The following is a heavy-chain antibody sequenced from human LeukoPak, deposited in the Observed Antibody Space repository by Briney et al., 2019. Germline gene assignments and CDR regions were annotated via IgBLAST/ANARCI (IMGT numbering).Heavy chain of an antibody. V-gene: IGHV3-74*01. CDR3: ARDYGRSRDYGMDV. J-gene: IGHJ6*02. Sequence: GTSLTLSCTASGFSLSNYGMHWVRQAPGKGLVWVSRINADGSSASYADSVKGRFTISRDNAKNTLYLQMNSLRAEDTAMYYCARDYGRSRDYGMDVWGQGTTVTVSS. CDR1: GFSLSNYG. D-gene: IGHD3-10*01. CDR2: INADGSSA.